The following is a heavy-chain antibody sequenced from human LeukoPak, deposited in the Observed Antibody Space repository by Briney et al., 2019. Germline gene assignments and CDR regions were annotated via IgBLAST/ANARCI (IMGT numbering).Heavy chain of an antibody. J-gene: IGHJ1*01. CDR3: AGSTVTRLAEYFQH. V-gene: IGHV1-69*05. CDR1: GGTFSSYA. Sequence: ASVKVSCKASGGTFSSYAISWVRQAPGQGLEWMGWIIPIIGKANYAQKFQGRVTITTDESTSTAYMELSSLRYEDRAVYYCAGSTVTRLAEYFQHWGQGTLVTVSS. D-gene: IGHD4-17*01. CDR2: IIPIIGKA.